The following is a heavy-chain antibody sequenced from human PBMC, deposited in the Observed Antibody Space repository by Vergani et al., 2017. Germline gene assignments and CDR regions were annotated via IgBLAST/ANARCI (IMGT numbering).Heavy chain of an antibody. Sequence: EVQLVESGGGLIHPGGSLRLSCEGSGFSFSGYWMHWVRQSPEKGLVWVSRIKSDGSITNYADSVKGRFTISRDNAKNTLYLEMNSLRGDDTAIYYCVSSGIAAAQYWYFDLWGRGTLVTVSS. J-gene: IGHJ2*01. V-gene: IGHV3-74*01. CDR2: IKSDGSIT. CDR1: GFSFSGYW. D-gene: IGHD6-13*01. CDR3: VSSGIAAAQYWYFDL.